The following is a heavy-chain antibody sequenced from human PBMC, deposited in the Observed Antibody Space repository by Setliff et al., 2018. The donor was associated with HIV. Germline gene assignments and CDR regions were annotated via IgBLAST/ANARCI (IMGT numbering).Heavy chain of an antibody. Sequence: SETLSLTCAVSGYSISSGYYWGWIRQPPGKGPEWIGTIYHSGSTYYNPSLKSRVTISVDTSKNQFSLKLNSVTAADTAVYYCARVRVYDFDSSGYPLKWFDPWGQGTLVTVSS. CDR2: IYHSGST. CDR3: ARVRVYDFDSSGYPLKWFDP. V-gene: IGHV4-38-2*01. CDR1: GYSISSGYY. J-gene: IGHJ5*02. D-gene: IGHD3-22*01.